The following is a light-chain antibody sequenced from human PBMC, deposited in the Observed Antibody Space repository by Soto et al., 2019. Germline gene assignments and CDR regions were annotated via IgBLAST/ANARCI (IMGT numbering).Light chain of an antibody. Sequence: QSVLTQPASVSGSPGQSITISCTGTSSDVGGYNYVSWYQQHPGKAPKLMIYEVSNRPSGVSNRFSGSKSGNTASLTISGLQAEDEADYYCISYTSSSTVVFGGGIQLTVL. CDR3: ISYTSSSTVV. J-gene: IGLJ2*01. V-gene: IGLV2-14*01. CDR2: EVS. CDR1: SSDVGGYNY.